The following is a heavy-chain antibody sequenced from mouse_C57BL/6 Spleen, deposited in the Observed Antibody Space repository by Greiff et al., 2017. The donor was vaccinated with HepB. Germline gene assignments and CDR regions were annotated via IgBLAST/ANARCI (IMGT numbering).Heavy chain of an antibody. Sequence: VHVKQSGPELVKPGASVKISCKASGYSFTDYNMNWVKQSNGKSLEWIGVINPNYGTTSYNQKFKGKATLTVDQSSSTAYMQLNSLTSEDSAVYYCASIYYGAMDYWGQGTSVTVSS. CDR3: ASIYYGAMDY. J-gene: IGHJ4*01. CDR1: GYSFTDYN. CDR2: INPNYGTT. D-gene: IGHD2-1*01. V-gene: IGHV1-39*01.